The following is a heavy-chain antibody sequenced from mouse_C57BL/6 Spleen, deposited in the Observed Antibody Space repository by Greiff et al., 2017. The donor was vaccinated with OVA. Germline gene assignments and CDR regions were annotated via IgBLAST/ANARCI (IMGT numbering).Heavy chain of an antibody. CDR3: ASSYYYGSSLDY. V-gene: IGHV4-1*01. CDR1: GIDFSRYW. Sequence: GIDFSRYWMSWVRRAPGKGLEWIGEINPDSSTINYAPSLKDKFIISRDNAKNTLYLQMSKVRSEDTAPYYCASSYYYGSSLDYWGQGTTLTVSS. D-gene: IGHD1-1*01. CDR2: INPDSSTI. J-gene: IGHJ2*01.